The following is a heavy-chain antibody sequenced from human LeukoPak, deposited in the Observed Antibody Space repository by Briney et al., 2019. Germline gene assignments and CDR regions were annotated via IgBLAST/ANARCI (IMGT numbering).Heavy chain of an antibody. CDR3: ARERLGELLDWYYFDY. CDR1: GYTFTGYY. V-gene: IGHV1-46*01. Sequence: GASVKVSCKASGYTFTGYYMHWVRQAPGQGLEWMGIINPSGGSTSYAQKFQGRVTMTRDMSTSTVYMELSSLRSEDTAVYYCARERLGELLDWYYFDYWGQGTLVTVSS. D-gene: IGHD1-26*01. J-gene: IGHJ4*02. CDR2: INPSGGST.